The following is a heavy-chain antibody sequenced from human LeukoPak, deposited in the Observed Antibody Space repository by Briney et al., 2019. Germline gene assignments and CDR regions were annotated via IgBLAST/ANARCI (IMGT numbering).Heavy chain of an antibody. D-gene: IGHD3-10*01. CDR2: IYSGGST. CDR3: ASRSYGSGSFVFDY. Sequence: PGGSLRLSCAASEFTVSSNYMSWVRQAPGKGLEWVSVIYSGGSTYYADSVKGRFTTSRDNSKNMLYFQMNSLRAEDTAVYYCASRSYGSGSFVFDYWGQGTLVTVSS. CDR1: EFTVSSNY. V-gene: IGHV3-53*01. J-gene: IGHJ4*02.